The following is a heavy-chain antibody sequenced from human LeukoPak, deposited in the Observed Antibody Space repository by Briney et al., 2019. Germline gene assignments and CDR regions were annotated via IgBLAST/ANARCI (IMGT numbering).Heavy chain of an antibody. D-gene: IGHD3-22*01. J-gene: IGHJ4*02. CDR2: ISGSGGST. Sequence: GGSLRLSCAASGFTFSSYAMSWVRQAPGEGVEWVSAISGSGGSTYYADSVKGRFTISRDNSKNTLYLQMNSLRAEDTAVYYCAKDQDYYDSSGLFGYWGQGTLVTVSS. V-gene: IGHV3-23*01. CDR1: GFTFSSYA. CDR3: AKDQDYYDSSGLFGY.